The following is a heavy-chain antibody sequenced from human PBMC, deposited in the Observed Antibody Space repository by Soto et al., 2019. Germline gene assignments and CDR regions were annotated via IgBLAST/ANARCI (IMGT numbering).Heavy chain of an antibody. J-gene: IGHJ4*01. D-gene: IGHD5-12*01. Sequence: GGSLRLSLSASGFTFSTGCISWVRQGPGKGLEWVGRSINRAKSYSTDYAASGKGRFTISRDESKNSLNLQLNSLKTEDTALYYCTRLRHXGLTYYFANWRLGT. CDR2: SINRAKSYST. V-gene: IGHV3-72*01. CDR3: TRLRHXGLTYYFAN. CDR1: GFTFSTGC.